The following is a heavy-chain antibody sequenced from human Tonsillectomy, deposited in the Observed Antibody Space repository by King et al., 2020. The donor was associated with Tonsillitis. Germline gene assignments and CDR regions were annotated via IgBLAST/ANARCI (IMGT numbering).Heavy chain of an antibody. CDR1: GFTFSSYT. D-gene: IGHD5-18*01. J-gene: IGHJ6*03. CDR3: AKXXMRXYXYXXXX. CDR2: ITSSSGTR. Sequence: EVQLVESGGGLVQPGGSLRLSCAASGFTFSSYTMNWVRRAPGKGLEWVSHITSSSGTRYYADSVKGRFTISRDNGKNSLYLQMSRLRAEDTAIYYCAKXXMRXYXYXXXXXXKGTTVTVSS. V-gene: IGHV3-48*01.